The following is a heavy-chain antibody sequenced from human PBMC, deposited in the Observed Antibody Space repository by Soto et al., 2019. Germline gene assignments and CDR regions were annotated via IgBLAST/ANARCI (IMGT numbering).Heavy chain of an antibody. V-gene: IGHV4-34*01. Sequence: ETLSLTCAVYGESFSGYSWSWIRQPPGKGLEWIGEIYHSGSTNYNPSLKSRVTISLDTSKNHFSLKLSSVTAADTAVYYCVSGRPPYIRYDYWGQGTLVTVSS. J-gene: IGHJ4*02. CDR2: IYHSGST. CDR1: GESFSGYS. CDR3: VSGRPPYIRYDY. D-gene: IGHD5-18*01.